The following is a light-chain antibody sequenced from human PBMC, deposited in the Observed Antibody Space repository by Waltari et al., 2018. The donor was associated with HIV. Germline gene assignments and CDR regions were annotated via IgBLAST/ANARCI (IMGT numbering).Light chain of an antibody. V-gene: IGLV2-11*01. CDR2: DVN. CDR1: SNDVGGYNY. J-gene: IGLJ3*02. Sequence: QSALTQPRSVSGSPGQSVTISCTGTSNDVGGYNYVSWFLQPPGKAPKLMIYDVNKRPSAVPDRFPGSKSGNTASQTITGLQVEDESNYYCCSSTGDYTWVFGGGTKLTVL. CDR3: CSSTGDYTWV.